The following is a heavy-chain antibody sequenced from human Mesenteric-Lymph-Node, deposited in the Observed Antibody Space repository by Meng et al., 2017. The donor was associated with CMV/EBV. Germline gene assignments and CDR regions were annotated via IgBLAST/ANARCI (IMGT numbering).Heavy chain of an antibody. CDR1: GFTFGAHA. J-gene: IGHJ6*02. CDR3: TRGYYDFWSGSTPYYYQYAMDV. CDR2: IRSKAYGGTT. D-gene: IGHD3-3*01. V-gene: IGHV3-49*04. Sequence: GGSLRLSCTGSGFTFGAHAMSWVRQAPGKGLEWVGFIRSKAYGGTTEYAASVKGRFTISRDDSKSIAYLQMNSLKTEDTAVYYCTRGYYDFWSGSTPYYYQYAMDVWGQGTTVTVSS.